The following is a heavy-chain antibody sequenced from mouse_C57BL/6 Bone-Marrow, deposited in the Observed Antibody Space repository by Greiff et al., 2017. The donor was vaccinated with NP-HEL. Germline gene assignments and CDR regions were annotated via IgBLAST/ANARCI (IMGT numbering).Heavy chain of an antibody. J-gene: IGHJ4*01. V-gene: IGHV5-17*01. CDR3: ARSQRVYYAMDY. CDR1: GFTFSDYG. Sequence: EVKLMESGGGLVKPGGSLKLSCAASGFTFSDYGMHWVRQAPEKGLEWVAYISSGSSTIYYADTVKGRFTISRDNAKNTLFLQMTSLRSEDTAMYYCARSQRVYYAMDYWGQGTSVTVSS. CDR2: ISSGSSTI.